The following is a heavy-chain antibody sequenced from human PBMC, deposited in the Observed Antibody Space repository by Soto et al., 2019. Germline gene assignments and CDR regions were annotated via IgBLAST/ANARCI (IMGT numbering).Heavy chain of an antibody. Sequence: QVQLVESGGGVVQPGRSLRLSCAASGVTFSSNAMHWVRQAPGKGLEWVAGISYDGKNKYYADSMKGRFTISRDNSRNTLDLQLNSLRIEDTDVYYCARLRGSYACYFDYWGQGTLVTVSS. D-gene: IGHD1-26*01. CDR2: ISYDGKNK. CDR1: GVTFSSNA. CDR3: ARLRGSYACYFDY. J-gene: IGHJ4*02. V-gene: IGHV3-30*04.